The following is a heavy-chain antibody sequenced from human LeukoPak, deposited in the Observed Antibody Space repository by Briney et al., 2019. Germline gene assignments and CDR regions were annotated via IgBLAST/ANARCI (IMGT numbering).Heavy chain of an antibody. D-gene: IGHD1-26*01. CDR2: IYTSGST. V-gene: IGHV4-4*07. CDR1: GGSISSYY. J-gene: IGHJ6*02. Sequence: SETLSLTCTVSGGSISSYYRSWIRQPAGKGLEWIGRIYTSGSTNYNPSLKSRVTMSVDTSKNQFSPKLSSVTAADTAVYYCARGGSKELGDGMDVWGQGTTVTVSS. CDR3: ARGGSKELGDGMDV.